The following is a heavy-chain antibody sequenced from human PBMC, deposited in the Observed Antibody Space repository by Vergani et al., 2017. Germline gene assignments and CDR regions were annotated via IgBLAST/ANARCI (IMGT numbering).Heavy chain of an antibody. CDR1: GYTFTSYA. D-gene: IGHD4-11*01. CDR3: ARDSNYDDY. J-gene: IGHJ4*02. Sequence: QVQLVQSGAEVKKPGASVKVSCKASGYTFTSYAMHWVRQAPGQRLEWMGWINAGNGNTGYAQKFQGRVTMTRNTSISTAYMELSSLRSEDTAVYYCARDSNYDDYWGQGTLVTVSS. CDR2: INAGNGNT. V-gene: IGHV1-3*01.